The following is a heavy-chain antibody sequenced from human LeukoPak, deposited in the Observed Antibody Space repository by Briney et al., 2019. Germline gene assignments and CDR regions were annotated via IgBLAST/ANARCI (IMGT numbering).Heavy chain of an antibody. J-gene: IGHJ4*02. CDR1: GFTFSSYW. V-gene: IGHV3-74*01. CDR2: INGDGGST. Sequence: GGSLRLSCAASGFTFSSYWMHWVRQAPGKGLVWVSRINGDGGSTTYADSVKGRFTISRDNAKNTLYLQMNSLRAEDTAVYYCARDRATATFDYWAQGTLVTVSS. CDR3: ARDRATATFDY. D-gene: IGHD5-18*01.